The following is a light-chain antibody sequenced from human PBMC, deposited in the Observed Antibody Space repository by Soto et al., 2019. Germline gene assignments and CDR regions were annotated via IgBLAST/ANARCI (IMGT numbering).Light chain of an antibody. CDR3: SSYSISTAYL. Sequence: QSVLTQPTSVSGSPGQSITISCTGTSSDVGGYDYASWYQLHPGKAPKLMVFEVSNRPSGVSYRFSGSKSGNTASLTISGLQAEDEADYFCSSYSISTAYLFGTGTKSPS. CDR2: EVS. J-gene: IGLJ1*01. V-gene: IGLV2-14*01. CDR1: SSDVGGYDY.